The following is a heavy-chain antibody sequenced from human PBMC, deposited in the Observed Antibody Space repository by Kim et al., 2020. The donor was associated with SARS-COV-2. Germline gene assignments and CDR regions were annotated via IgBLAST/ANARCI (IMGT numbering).Heavy chain of an antibody. V-gene: IGHV1-18*01. D-gene: IGHD3-10*01. CDR2: ISAYNGNT. CDR3: ARDWGGMYYYGSGSYYNVNY. J-gene: IGHJ4*02. Sequence: ASVKVSCKASGYTFTSYGISWVRQAPGQGLEWMGWISAYNGNTNYAQKLQGRVTMTTDTSTSTAYMELRSLRSDDTAVYYCARDWGGMYYYGSGSYYNVNYWGQGTLVTVSS. CDR1: GYTFTSYG.